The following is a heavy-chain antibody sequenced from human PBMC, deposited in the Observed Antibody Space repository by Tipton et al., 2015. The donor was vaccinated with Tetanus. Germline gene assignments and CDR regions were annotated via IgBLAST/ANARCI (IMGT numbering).Heavy chain of an antibody. V-gene: IGHV4-59*02. CDR2: IYYSGST. J-gene: IGHJ4*02. Sequence: GLVKPSETLSLTCTVSGGSVSSYYWSWIRQPPGKGLEWIGYIYYSGSTNYNPSLKSRVTISVDTSKNQFSLKLSSVTAADTAVYYCARDTYDSSGYDYWGQGTLVTVSS. CDR3: ARDTYDSSGYDY. D-gene: IGHD3-22*01. CDR1: GGSVSSYY.